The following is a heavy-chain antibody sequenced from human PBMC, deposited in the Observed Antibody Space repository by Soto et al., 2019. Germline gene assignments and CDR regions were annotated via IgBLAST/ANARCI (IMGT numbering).Heavy chain of an antibody. Sequence: SQTLSLTCAISGDRVSSNSAAWTWIRQSPSRGLEWLGRTYYRSKWYNDYAVSVKSRITINPDTSKNQFSLQLNSVTPEDTAVYYCAGGGFHGDYVFDYWGQGTLVTVSS. D-gene: IGHD4-17*01. J-gene: IGHJ4*02. V-gene: IGHV6-1*01. CDR1: GDRVSSNSAA. CDR2: TYYRSKWYN. CDR3: AGGGFHGDYVFDY.